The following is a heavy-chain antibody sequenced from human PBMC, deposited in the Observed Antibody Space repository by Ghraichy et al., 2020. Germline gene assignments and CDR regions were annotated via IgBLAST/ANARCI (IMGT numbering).Heavy chain of an antibody. CDR1: GFTFSSYT. D-gene: IGHD4-23*01. CDR3: AGGKAYNVGNVGTFDI. Sequence: GGSLRLSCAASGFTFSSYTMNWVRQAPGKGLEWVSYIRDISTIMYYADSVRGRFTISRDNAKNSLFLQMNSLRDEDTAVYYCAGGKAYNVGNVGTFDIWGQGTVVTVSS. J-gene: IGHJ3*02. CDR2: IRDISTIM. V-gene: IGHV3-48*02.